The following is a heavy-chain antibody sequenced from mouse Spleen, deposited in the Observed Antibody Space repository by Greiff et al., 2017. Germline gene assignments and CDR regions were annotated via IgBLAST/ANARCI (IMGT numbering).Heavy chain of an antibody. CDR3: ARSYYGNYESAY. CDR2: IYPGDGDT. D-gene: IGHD2-10*01. V-gene: IGHV1-80*01. CDR1: GYAFSSYW. Sequence: VKLQESGAELVKPGASVKISCKASGYAFSSYWMNWVKQRPGKGLEWIGQIYPGDGDTNYNGKFKGKATLTADKSSSTAYMQLSSLTSEDSAVYFCARSYYGNYESAYWGQGTLVTVSA. J-gene: IGHJ3*01.